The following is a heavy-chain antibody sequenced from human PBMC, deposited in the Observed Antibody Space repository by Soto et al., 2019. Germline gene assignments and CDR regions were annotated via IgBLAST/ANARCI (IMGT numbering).Heavy chain of an antibody. CDR2: IYFSGNT. CDR3: ARDHGNAFDI. CDR1: GGSINTGGYY. J-gene: IGHJ3*02. V-gene: IGHV4-31*03. Sequence: QVQLQQSGPGLVKPSQTLSLTCTVSGGSINTGGYYWSWIRQHPGKGLEWIGYIYFSGNTYYNPSLKSRVTISVDKSTSQFSLKLSAVTAADTAVYYCARDHGNAFDIWGQGTMVTVSS.